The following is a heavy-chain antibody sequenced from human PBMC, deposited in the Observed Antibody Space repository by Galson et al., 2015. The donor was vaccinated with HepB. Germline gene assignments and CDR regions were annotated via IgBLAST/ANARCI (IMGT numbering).Heavy chain of an antibody. CDR2: ISGYSGDT. CDR1: GYTFTHHG. Sequence: SVKVSCKASGYTFTHHGIAWVRQAPGQGPEWVGWISGYSGDTHYAEKFQGRVTMTIDKSTSTAYMDLRSLRSDDTALYYCARDPTNSSGYFPYFDYWGQGTLVTVSS. J-gene: IGHJ4*02. D-gene: IGHD3-22*01. CDR3: ARDPTNSSGYFPYFDY. V-gene: IGHV1-18*01.